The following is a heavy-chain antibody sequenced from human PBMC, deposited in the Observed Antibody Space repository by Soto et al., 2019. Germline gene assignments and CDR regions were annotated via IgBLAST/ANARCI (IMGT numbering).Heavy chain of an antibody. CDR3: LTQNIAVAGRGAYDY. CDR2: ISAYNGNT. CDR1: GYTSTSYG. Sequence: ASVKVSCKASGYTSTSYGISWVRQAPGQGLEWMGWISAYNGNTNYAQKLQGRVTMTTDTSTSTAYMELRSLRSDDTAVYYCLTQNIAVAGRGAYDYWGQGTLVTVSS. V-gene: IGHV1-18*01. D-gene: IGHD6-19*01. J-gene: IGHJ4*02.